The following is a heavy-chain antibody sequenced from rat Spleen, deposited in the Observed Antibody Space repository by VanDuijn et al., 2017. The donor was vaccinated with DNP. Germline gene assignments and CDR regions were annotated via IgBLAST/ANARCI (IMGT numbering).Heavy chain of an antibody. Sequence: EVQLQESGPGLVKPSQSLSLTCSVTGYSITRNYWGWIRKFPRNKMEYIGHISYSGTTNYSPSLKSRISITRDTSKNQFFLQLNSVSTEDTATYYCARQSYSSYGFDYWGQGVMVTVSS. CDR2: ISYSGTT. D-gene: IGHD1-2*01. CDR1: GYSITRNY. J-gene: IGHJ2*01. CDR3: ARQSYSSYGFDY. V-gene: IGHV3-1*01.